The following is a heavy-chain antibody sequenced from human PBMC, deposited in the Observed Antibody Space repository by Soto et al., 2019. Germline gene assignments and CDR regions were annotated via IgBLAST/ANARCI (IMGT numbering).Heavy chain of an antibody. CDR1: GYTFTGYY. D-gene: IGHD1-1*01. CDR3: QRAESYWNDVFDAFDI. Sequence: ASVKVSCKASGYTFTGYYMHWVRQAPGQGLEWMGWINPNSGGTNYAQKFQGLVTMTSDTSISTAYMELSRLRSDDTDVYYCQRAESYWNDVFDAFDIWGQGTMVTVSS. J-gene: IGHJ3*02. CDR2: INPNSGGT. V-gene: IGHV1-2*04.